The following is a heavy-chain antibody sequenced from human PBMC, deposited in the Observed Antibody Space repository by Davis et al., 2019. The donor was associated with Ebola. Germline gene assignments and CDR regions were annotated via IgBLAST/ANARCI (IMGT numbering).Heavy chain of an antibody. CDR2: IKQDGSEK. CDR1: GFTFSSYW. Sequence: PGGSLRLSCAASGFTFSSYWMSWVRQAPGKGLEWVANIKQDGSEKYYVDSVKGRFTISRDNTKNTLYLQMNSLRGEDTAVYYCVRDTSHQLPHWLYYFYGMDVWGQGTTVTVSS. CDR3: VRDTSHQLPHWLYYFYGMDV. J-gene: IGHJ6*02. V-gene: IGHV3-7*01. D-gene: IGHD2-2*01.